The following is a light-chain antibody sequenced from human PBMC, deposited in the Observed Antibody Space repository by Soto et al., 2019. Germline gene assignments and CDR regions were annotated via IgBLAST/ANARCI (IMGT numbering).Light chain of an antibody. J-gene: IGKJ2*01. CDR3: QQYGRSRT. Sequence: EIVLTQSPGTLSVSPGERATLSCRASQTVSTHLAWYQQKPGQAPRLLIYGASSRATGIPDRFSGSGSGTDFTLTISRLEPGDFAVYYCQQYGRSRTFGQGTKLEIK. CDR2: GAS. V-gene: IGKV3-20*01. CDR1: QTVSTH.